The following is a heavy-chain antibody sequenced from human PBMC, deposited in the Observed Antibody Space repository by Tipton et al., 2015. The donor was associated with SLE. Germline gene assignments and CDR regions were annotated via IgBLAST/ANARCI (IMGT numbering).Heavy chain of an antibody. D-gene: IGHD6-19*01. J-gene: IGHJ5*02. CDR1: GGSISSYY. Sequence: GLVKPSETLSLTCAVYGGSISSYYWSWIRQPPGKGLEWIGHIYYSGSTNYNPSLKSRVTISVDTSKNQFSLKLSSVTAADTAVYYCARGRIAVGFDPWGQGTLVTVSS. V-gene: IGHV4-59*01. CDR2: IYYSGST. CDR3: ARGRIAVGFDP.